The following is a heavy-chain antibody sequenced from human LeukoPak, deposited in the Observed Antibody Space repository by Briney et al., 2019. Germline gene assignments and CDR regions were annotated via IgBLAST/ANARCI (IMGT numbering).Heavy chain of an antibody. J-gene: IGHJ5*02. CDR2: IIPIFGTA. D-gene: IGHD3-22*01. Sequence: SVKVSCKASGGTFSSYAISWVRQAPGQGLEWMGGIIPIFGTANYAQKFQGRVTITADKSTSAAYMELSSLRSEDTAVYYCASNEANYYDSNAYDPWGQGTLVTVSS. CDR3: ASNEANYYDSNAYDP. V-gene: IGHV1-69*06. CDR1: GGTFSSYA.